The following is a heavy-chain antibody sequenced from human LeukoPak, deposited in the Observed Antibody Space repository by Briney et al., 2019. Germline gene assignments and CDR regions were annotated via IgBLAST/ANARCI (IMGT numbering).Heavy chain of an antibody. CDR1: GGSISSGDYY. Sequence: SETLSLTCTVSGGSISSGDYYWSWIRQPPGKGLEWIGYIYYSGSTNYNPSLKSRVTISVDTSKNQFSLKLSSVTAADTAVYYCARRIAVGVLDVWGQGTTVTVSS. CDR3: ARRIAVGVLDV. D-gene: IGHD6-19*01. J-gene: IGHJ6*02. V-gene: IGHV4-61*08. CDR2: IYYSGST.